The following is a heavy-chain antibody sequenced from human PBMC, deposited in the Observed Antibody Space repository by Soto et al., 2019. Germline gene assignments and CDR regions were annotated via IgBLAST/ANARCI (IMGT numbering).Heavy chain of an antibody. V-gene: IGHV4-59*01. CDR3: ARNFGSGSYYYENWFDP. Sequence: SETLSLTCTVSGGSIISYYWSWILQPPWKGLEWIGYIYYSGSTNYNPSLKSRVTISVDTSKNQFSLKLSSVTAADTAVYYCARNFGSGSYYYENWFDPWGQGTLVTVSS. CDR2: IYYSGST. D-gene: IGHD3-10*01. CDR1: GGSIISYY. J-gene: IGHJ5*02.